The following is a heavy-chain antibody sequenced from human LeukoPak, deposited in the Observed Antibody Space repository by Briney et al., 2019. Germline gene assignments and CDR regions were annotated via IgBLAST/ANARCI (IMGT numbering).Heavy chain of an antibody. CDR1: GDSISVYY. V-gene: IGHV4-4*07. CDR3: AREHPVAIAADY. J-gene: IGHJ4*02. CDR2: IYSTGST. D-gene: IGHD6-25*01. Sequence: SETLSLTCTVSGDSISVYYWSSIRQPAGKGLEWIGRIYSTGSTNYNPSLKSRVTMSVDTSKNQFSLKLTSVTAADTAVYYCAREHPVAIAADYWGQGTLVTVSS.